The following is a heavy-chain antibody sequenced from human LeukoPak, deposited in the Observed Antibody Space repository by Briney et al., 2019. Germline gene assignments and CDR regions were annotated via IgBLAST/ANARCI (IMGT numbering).Heavy chain of an antibody. CDR1: GFTFSNYG. CDR3: ARDSGPEYYGSGSYYPY. J-gene: IGHJ4*02. Sequence: GRSLRLSCAASGFTFSNYGMHWVRQAPGKGLEWVAVMWYDGSNKYYADSVKGRFTISRDNSKNTLYLQMNSLRAEDTAVYYCARDSGPEYYGSGSYYPYWGQGTLVTVSS. CDR2: MWYDGSNK. V-gene: IGHV3-33*01. D-gene: IGHD3-10*01.